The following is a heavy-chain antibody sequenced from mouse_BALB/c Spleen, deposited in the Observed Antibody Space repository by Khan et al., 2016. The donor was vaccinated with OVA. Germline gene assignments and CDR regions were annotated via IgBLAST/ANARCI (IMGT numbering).Heavy chain of an antibody. CDR3: VRRGGKYYATDD. J-gene: IGHJ4*01. CDR1: GFTFSSFG. Sequence: EVELVESGGGLVQPGGSRKLSCAASGFTFSSFGMHWVRQAPEKGLEWVAYISSVSSTIYYADTVKGRFTIFRDNHKNTIFLQMTSLRSEDTARYYCVRRGGKYYATDDWGQGTSVTVSS. V-gene: IGHV5-17*02. CDR2: ISSVSSTI.